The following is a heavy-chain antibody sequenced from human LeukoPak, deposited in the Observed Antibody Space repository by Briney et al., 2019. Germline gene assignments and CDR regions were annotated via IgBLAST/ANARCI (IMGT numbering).Heavy chain of an antibody. D-gene: IGHD6-13*01. J-gene: IGHJ4*02. Sequence: GGSLRLSCAASGFTFSSYWMSWVRQAPGKGQEWVANIKQDGSEKYYVDSVKGRFTISRDNAKNSLYLQMNGLKAEDSAVYYCACSRTLDYWGQGTLVTVSS. CDR3: ACSRTLDY. CDR1: GFTFSSYW. V-gene: IGHV3-7*01. CDR2: IKQDGSEK.